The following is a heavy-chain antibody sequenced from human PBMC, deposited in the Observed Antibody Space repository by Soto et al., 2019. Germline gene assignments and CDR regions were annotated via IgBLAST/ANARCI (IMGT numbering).Heavy chain of an antibody. CDR1: GFTFSSYA. CDR3: ARDQAMVRGVTPTYYYYGMDV. V-gene: IGHV3-30-3*01. Sequence: GGSLRLSCAASGFTFSSYAMHWVRQAPGKGLEWVAVISYDGSNKYYADSVKGRFTISRDNSKNTLYLQMNSLRAEDTAVYYCARDQAMVRGVTPTYYYYGMDVWGQGTTVTVSS. D-gene: IGHD3-10*01. J-gene: IGHJ6*02. CDR2: ISYDGSNK.